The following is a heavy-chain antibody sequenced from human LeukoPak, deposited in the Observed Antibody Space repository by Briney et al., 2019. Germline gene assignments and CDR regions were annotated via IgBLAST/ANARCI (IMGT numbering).Heavy chain of an antibody. CDR1: GGSISSGGYY. Sequence: SQTLSLTCTVSGGSISSGGYYWSWIRQPPGKGLEWIGYIYHSGSTYYNPSLKSRVTISVDRSKNQFSLKLSSVTAADTAVYYCARSQIIAAAGTPIDYWDQGTLVTVSS. V-gene: IGHV4-30-2*01. J-gene: IGHJ4*02. D-gene: IGHD6-13*01. CDR3: ARSQIIAAAGTPIDY. CDR2: IYHSGST.